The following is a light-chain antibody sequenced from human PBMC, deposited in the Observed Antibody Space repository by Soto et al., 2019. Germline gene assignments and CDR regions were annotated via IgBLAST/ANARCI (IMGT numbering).Light chain of an antibody. CDR1: QSVSSSS. V-gene: IGKV3-20*01. J-gene: IGKJ1*01. CDR2: GTS. CDR3: QHYNSYSEA. Sequence: ETVLTQSPGTLSLSPGERATLSCRASQSVSSSSLAWYQQRPGQAPRLLIYGTSSRATGIPDRFSGSGSGTDFTLTISSLQPDDFATYYCQHYNSYSEAFGQGTKV.